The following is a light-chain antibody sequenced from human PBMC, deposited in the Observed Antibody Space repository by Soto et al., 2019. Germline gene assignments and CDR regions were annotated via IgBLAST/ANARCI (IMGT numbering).Light chain of an antibody. V-gene: IGKV1-5*01. CDR3: QQYNSYST. Sequence: IQRTQSTSTLSASVGDRVTITCRASQSISSWLAWYQQKPGKAPKLLIYDASSLESGVPSRFSGSGSGTEFTLTISSLQPDDFATYYCQQYNSYSTFGQGTMVDIK. CDR1: QSISSW. CDR2: DAS. J-gene: IGKJ1*01.